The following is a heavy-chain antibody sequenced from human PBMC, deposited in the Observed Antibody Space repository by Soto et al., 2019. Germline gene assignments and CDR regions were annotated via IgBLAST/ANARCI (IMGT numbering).Heavy chain of an antibody. CDR1: GGTFSSLA. Sequence: QVQLVQSGAEVKKPGSSVKVSCKASGGTFSSLAISWVRQAPGQGLEWMGGLVPVFGTANYAQKFQDRVTITADKSTSTSYVPLTSLRSEDTAVYYCARSPGVFDSWGQGTLVTVSS. CDR2: LVPVFGTA. J-gene: IGHJ4*02. D-gene: IGHD3-10*01. V-gene: IGHV1-69*06. CDR3: ARSPGVFDS.